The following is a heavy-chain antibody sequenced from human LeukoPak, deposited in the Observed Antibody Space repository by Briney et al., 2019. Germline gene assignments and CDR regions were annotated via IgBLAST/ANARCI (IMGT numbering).Heavy chain of an antibody. CDR1: GGSISSGSYY. Sequence: SQTLSLTCTVSGGSISSGSYYWSWIRQPAGKGLEWIGRIYTSGSTNYNPSLKSRVTISVDTSKNQFSLKLSSVTAADTAVYYRARFDLEWLFATDYWGQGTLVTVSS. V-gene: IGHV4-61*02. CDR3: ARFDLEWLFATDY. CDR2: IYTSGST. D-gene: IGHD3-3*01. J-gene: IGHJ4*02.